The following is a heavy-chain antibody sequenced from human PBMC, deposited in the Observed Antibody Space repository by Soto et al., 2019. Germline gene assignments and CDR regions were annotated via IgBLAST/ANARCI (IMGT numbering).Heavy chain of an antibody. V-gene: IGHV4-34*01. CDR1: GGSFSGYY. CDR3: ARGGPRRYDYIWGSQIAYRFFDY. D-gene: IGHD3-16*01. J-gene: IGHJ4*02. CDR2: INHSGST. Sequence: PSETLSLTCAVYGGSFSGYYWSWIRQPPGKGLEWIGEINHSGSTNYNPSLKSRVTISVDTSKNQFSLKLSSVTAADTAVYYCARGGPRRYDYIWGSQIAYRFFDYWGQGTLVTVSS.